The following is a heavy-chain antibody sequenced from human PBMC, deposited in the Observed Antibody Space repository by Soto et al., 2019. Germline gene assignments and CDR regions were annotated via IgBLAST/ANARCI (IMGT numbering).Heavy chain of an antibody. Sequence: GGSLRLSCAASGFTFSYYGLHWVRHAPGKGLEWVAGISYDGSNRYYGDSVKGRFSISRDNPNNTLYLQMNSLRDEDTAVYYCAKGGRIPTSSVDLWGQGXLVTXXS. D-gene: IGHD2-2*01. CDR1: GFTFSYYG. CDR3: AKGGRIPTSSVDL. J-gene: IGHJ4*02. V-gene: IGHV3-30*18. CDR2: ISYDGSNR.